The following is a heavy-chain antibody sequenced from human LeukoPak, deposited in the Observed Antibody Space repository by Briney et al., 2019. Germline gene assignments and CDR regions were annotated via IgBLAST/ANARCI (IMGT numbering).Heavy chain of an antibody. Sequence: GRSLRLSCTPSGFTFGVYFMNWFRPAPGKGLEWVSVIYSGDNTYYVESVKGRFTISRDNSKNTLFLQMNRLRAEDTAVYYCAGRRVLDASFDYWGQGTLVTVSS. CDR3: AGRRVLDASFDY. D-gene: IGHD3-16*01. CDR2: IYSGDNT. J-gene: IGHJ4*02. CDR1: GFTFGVYF. V-gene: IGHV3-66*02.